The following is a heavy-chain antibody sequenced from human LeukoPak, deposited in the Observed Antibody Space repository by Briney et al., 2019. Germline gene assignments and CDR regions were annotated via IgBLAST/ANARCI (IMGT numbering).Heavy chain of an antibody. D-gene: IGHD2-2*01. CDR3: ARGEPSFKYCSSTSCHRYNWFDP. V-gene: IGHV4-30-4*08. J-gene: IGHJ5*02. Sequence: PSETLSLTCTVSGGSISSGDYYWSWIRQPPGKGLEWIGYIYYSGSTYYNPSLKSRVTISVDTSKNRFSLKLSSVTAADTAVYYCARGEPSFKYCSSTSCHRYNWFDPWGQGTLVTVSS. CDR1: GGSISSGDYY. CDR2: IYYSGST.